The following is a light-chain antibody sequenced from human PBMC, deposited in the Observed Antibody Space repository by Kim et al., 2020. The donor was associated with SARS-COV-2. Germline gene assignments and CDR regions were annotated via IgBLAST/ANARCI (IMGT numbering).Light chain of an antibody. J-gene: IGLJ3*02. CDR2: DDS. CDR1: THGRKR. CDR3: QVWDRSSDPPV. V-gene: IGLV3-21*03. Sequence: SRKTALISCGGNTHGRKRLHWYPQKPGQAPVLVIYDDSDRPSGIPERFSGSNSGNTATLTIRRVEAGDEADYYCQVWDRSSDPPVFGGGTQLTVL.